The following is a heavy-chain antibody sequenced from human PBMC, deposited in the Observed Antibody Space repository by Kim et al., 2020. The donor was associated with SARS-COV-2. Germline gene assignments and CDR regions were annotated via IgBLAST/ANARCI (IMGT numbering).Heavy chain of an antibody. J-gene: IGHJ4*02. CDR2: ISSSSSYT. CDR3: ARERKDVRGVIKEFDY. Sequence: GGSLRLSCAASGFTFSDYYMSWIRQAPGKGLEWVSYISSSSSYTNYADSVKGRFTISRDNAKNSLYLQMNSLRAEDTAVYYCARERKDVRGVIKEFDYWGQGTLVTVSS. V-gene: IGHV3-11*05. CDR1: GFTFSDYY. D-gene: IGHD3-10*01.